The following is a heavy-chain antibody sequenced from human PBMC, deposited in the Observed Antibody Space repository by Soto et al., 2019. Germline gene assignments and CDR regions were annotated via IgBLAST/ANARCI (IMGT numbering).Heavy chain of an antibody. Sequence: QVHLVESGGGVVQSGRSLRLSCAASGFTFTDYALNWVRQAPGKGLEWMAVISYDGSNKFYADSVKGRFTISRDNSKNMLYLQVNSLKTEDTAVYYCASSISSVGPFDYGGQGTLVTVSS. V-gene: IGHV3-30-3*01. D-gene: IGHD1-26*01. CDR1: GFTFTDYA. CDR2: ISYDGSNK. CDR3: ASSISSVGPFDY. J-gene: IGHJ4*02.